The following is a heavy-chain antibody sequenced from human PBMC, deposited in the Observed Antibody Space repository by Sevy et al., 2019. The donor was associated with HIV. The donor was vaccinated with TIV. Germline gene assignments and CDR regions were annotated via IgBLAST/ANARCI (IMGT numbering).Heavy chain of an antibody. CDR1: GFTFSSYA. Sequence: GGSLRLSCAASGFTFSSYAMTWVRQAPGKGLEWVSTIGSRGGSTYYADSVKGRFTISRDKSKNTLYLQMNSLRAEDTAVYYCAKDRMDVWGKGTTVTVSS. J-gene: IGHJ6*04. CDR2: IGSRGGST. CDR3: AKDRMDV. V-gene: IGHV3-23*01.